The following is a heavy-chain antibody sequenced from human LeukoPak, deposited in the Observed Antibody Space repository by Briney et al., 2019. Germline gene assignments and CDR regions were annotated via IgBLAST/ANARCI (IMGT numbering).Heavy chain of an antibody. CDR2: ISSSGSTI. CDR3: ARDRAEWELRGGLDY. CDR1: GFTFSSYE. D-gene: IGHD1-26*01. J-gene: IGHJ4*02. Sequence: GGSLRLSCEASGFTFSSYEMNWVRQAPGQGLEWVSYISSSGSTIYYADSVTGRFTISRDNAKNSLYLQMNSLRAEDTAVYYCARDRAEWELRGGLDYWGQGTLVTVSS. V-gene: IGHV3-48*03.